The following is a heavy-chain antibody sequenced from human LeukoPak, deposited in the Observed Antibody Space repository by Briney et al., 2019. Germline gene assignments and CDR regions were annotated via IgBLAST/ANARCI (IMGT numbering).Heavy chain of an antibody. V-gene: IGHV3-21*01. J-gene: IGHJ4*02. Sequence: GGSLRLSCAASGFTFSSYSMNWVRQAPGKGLEWVSSISSSSSYIYYADSVKGRFTISRDNAKNSLYLQMNSLRAEDTAVYYCWVGGSPIPQYYFDYWGQGTLVTVSS. CDR1: GFTFSSYS. D-gene: IGHD5-12*01. CDR3: WVGGSPIPQYYFDY. CDR2: ISSSSSYI.